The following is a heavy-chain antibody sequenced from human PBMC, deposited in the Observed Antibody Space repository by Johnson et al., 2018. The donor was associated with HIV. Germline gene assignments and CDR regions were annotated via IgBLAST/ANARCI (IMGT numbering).Heavy chain of an antibody. CDR2: IYSGGST. V-gene: IGHV3-53*01. CDR1: GFTVRSNY. J-gene: IGHJ3*02. CDR3: ARDTLFDI. Sequence: VQRVESGGGVVQPGGSLRLSCAASGFTVRSNYMSWVRQAPGKGLEWVSVIYSGGSTYYADSVKGRFTISRDNSKNTLYLQMTSLRAEDTAVYYCARDTLFDIWGQGTMVTVSS.